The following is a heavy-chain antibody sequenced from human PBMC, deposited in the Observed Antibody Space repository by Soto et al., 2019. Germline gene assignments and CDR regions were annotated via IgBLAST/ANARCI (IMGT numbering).Heavy chain of an antibody. CDR3: ARVRIDDFWSGPTYSFDY. Sequence: QVQLQESGPGLVKPSQTLSLTCTVSGGSISSGGYYWSWIRQHPGKVLEWIGYIYYSGSTYYNPSLKSRVTISVDTSKNQFSLKLSSVTAADTAVYYCARVRIDDFWSGPTYSFDYWGQGTLVTVSS. V-gene: IGHV4-31*03. CDR1: GGSISSGGYY. CDR2: IYYSGST. J-gene: IGHJ4*02. D-gene: IGHD3-3*01.